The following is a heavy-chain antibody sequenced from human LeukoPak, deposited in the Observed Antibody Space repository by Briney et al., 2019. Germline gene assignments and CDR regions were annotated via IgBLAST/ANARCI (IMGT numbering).Heavy chain of an antibody. Sequence: SETLSLTCSVSGSSISSYFWTWIRQPPGKGLEWIAYMYYSASTNYNPSLKSRVTISIDTSKNQLSLKLRSVTAADTAVYYCARDPSIAARHDAFDIWGQGTMVTVSS. CDR3: ARDPSIAARHDAFDI. J-gene: IGHJ3*02. V-gene: IGHV4-59*13. CDR2: MYYSAST. CDR1: GSSISSYF. D-gene: IGHD6-6*01.